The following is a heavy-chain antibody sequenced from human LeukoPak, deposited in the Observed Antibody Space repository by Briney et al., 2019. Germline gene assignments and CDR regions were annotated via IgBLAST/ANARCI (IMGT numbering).Heavy chain of an antibody. Sequence: SETLSLTCTASGGSVSSGSYYWSWIRQPPGKGLEWIGYIYYSGSTYYNPSLKSRVTISVDTSKNQFSLKLSSVTAADTAVYYCARAPYCSSTSCSVLEYYFDYWGQGTLVTVSS. CDR2: IYYSGST. CDR3: ARAPYCSSTSCSVLEYYFDY. CDR1: GGSVSSGSYY. V-gene: IGHV4-30-4*08. J-gene: IGHJ4*02. D-gene: IGHD2-2*01.